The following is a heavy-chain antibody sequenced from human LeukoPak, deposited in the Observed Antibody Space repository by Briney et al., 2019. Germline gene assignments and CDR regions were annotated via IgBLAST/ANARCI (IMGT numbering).Heavy chain of an antibody. J-gene: IGHJ4*02. Sequence: GGSLRLSCAASGFTFSSYAMSWVRQAPGKGLEWVSTISGRGGSTYYADSVKGRFTISRDNSKNTLYLQMNSLRAEDTAVYYCLPVVGAGTTGIDYWGQGTLVTVSS. CDR3: LPVVGAGTTGIDY. V-gene: IGHV3-23*01. CDR2: ISGRGGST. CDR1: GFTFSSYA. D-gene: IGHD1-7*01.